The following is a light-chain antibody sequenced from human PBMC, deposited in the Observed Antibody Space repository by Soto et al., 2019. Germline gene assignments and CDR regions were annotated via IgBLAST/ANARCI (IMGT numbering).Light chain of an antibody. CDR2: DAS. Sequence: PSILSASVGYRVTITCRASQSISSWLAWYQQKPGKAPKLLIYDASSLESGVPSRFSGIGSGTEFTLTITSLQPDDFATYYCQQYDSYAWTFGQGTKVDIK. V-gene: IGKV1-5*01. J-gene: IGKJ1*01. CDR3: QQYDSYAWT. CDR1: QSISSW.